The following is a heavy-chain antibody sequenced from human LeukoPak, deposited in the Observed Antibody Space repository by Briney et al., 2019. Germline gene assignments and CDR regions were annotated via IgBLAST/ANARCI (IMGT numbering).Heavy chain of an antibody. CDR2: INPNTGGP. D-gene: IGHD1-26*01. Sequence: ASVKVSCKVSEYTVAAYYIHWVRQAPGQGLEWMGWINPNTGGPFYAQKFQGRVTMTWDTSITTAYMELTRVTSDDTATYYCARHRNSQSTGAGDYWGQGTLVTVSS. CDR3: ARHRNSQSTGAGDY. J-gene: IGHJ4*02. V-gene: IGHV1-2*02. CDR1: EYTVAAYY.